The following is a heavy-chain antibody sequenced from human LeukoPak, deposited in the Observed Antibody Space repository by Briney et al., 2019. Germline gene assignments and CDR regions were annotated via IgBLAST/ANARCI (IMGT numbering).Heavy chain of an antibody. CDR2: ISGSGSII. CDR3: ATSGSGY. Sequence: PGGSLRLSCAASGFTFGDYEMNWVRQAPGKGLEWVSYISGSGSIIYYADSVEGRFTISRDNAGNSLYLRMNSLRDEDTAVYYCATSGSGYWGQGTLVTVSS. V-gene: IGHV3-48*03. CDR1: GFTFGDYE. J-gene: IGHJ4*02.